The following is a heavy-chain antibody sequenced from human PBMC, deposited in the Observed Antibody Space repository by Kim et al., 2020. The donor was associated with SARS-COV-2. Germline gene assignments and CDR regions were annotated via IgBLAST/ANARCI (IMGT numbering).Heavy chain of an antibody. Sequence: GGSLRLSCAASGFTFSGSAMHWVRQASGKVLEWVGRIRSKANSYATAYAASVKGRFTISRDDSKNTAYLQMNSLKTEDTAVYYCTRRNDWNFGAFDIWGQGTMVTVSS. J-gene: IGHJ3*02. V-gene: IGHV3-73*01. CDR3: TRRNDWNFGAFDI. CDR1: GFTFSGSA. CDR2: IRSKANSYAT. D-gene: IGHD1-7*01.